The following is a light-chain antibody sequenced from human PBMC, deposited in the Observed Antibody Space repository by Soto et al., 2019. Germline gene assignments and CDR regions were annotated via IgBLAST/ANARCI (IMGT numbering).Light chain of an antibody. CDR1: SSDIGAYNY. J-gene: IGLJ1*01. V-gene: IGLV2-14*01. Sequence: QSALTQPASVSGSPGQSITISCTGTSSDIGAYNYVSWFQQHPAKAPKLMIYEVSNRPSGVSNRFSGSKSGNTASLTISGLQAEDEADYYCSSYTSSGTYVFGTGTQLTVL. CDR3: SSYTSSGTYV. CDR2: EVS.